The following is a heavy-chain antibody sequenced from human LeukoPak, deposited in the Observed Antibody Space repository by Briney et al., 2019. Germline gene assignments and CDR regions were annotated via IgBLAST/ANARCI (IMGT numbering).Heavy chain of an antibody. Sequence: GGSLRLSCAASGFTFSSYSMNWVRQAPGKGLEWVSSISSSGSYIYYADSVKGRFTISRDNAKNSLYLQMNSLRAEDTAVYYCARSVSRGYSYGSPDAFDIWGQGTMVTVSS. V-gene: IGHV3-21*01. J-gene: IGHJ3*02. CDR2: ISSSGSYI. CDR1: GFTFSSYS. CDR3: ARSVSRGYSYGSPDAFDI. D-gene: IGHD5-18*01.